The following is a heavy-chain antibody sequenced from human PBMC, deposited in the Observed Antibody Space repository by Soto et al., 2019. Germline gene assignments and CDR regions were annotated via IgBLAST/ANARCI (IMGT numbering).Heavy chain of an antibody. J-gene: IGHJ5*02. CDR2: TYHSGTT. Sequence: QVQLQESGPGLVQPSGTLSLTCAVSGDSINNSHWWSWVRQTPGKGLEWIGETYHSGTTNYNPSLKTRVTISIDKSKNQFSLKMNSVTAADTAVYYCAREVNSIPARGPIWFDPWGQGTLVTVSS. V-gene: IGHV4-4*02. CDR1: GDSINNSHW. D-gene: IGHD3-3*02. CDR3: AREVNSIPARGPIWFDP.